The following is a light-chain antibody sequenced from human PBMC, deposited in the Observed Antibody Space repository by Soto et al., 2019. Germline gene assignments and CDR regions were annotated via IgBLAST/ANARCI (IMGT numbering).Light chain of an antibody. Sequence: VLTQSPGTLSLSPGERATLSCRASQSITTGYLAWYQQKPGQAPRLLIYGVSTRATGFPARFSGSGSGTDFTLTISSLQSEDFAVYYCQQYNNWPRTFGQGTKVDIK. J-gene: IGKJ1*01. V-gene: IGKV3-15*01. CDR2: GVS. CDR1: QSITTGY. CDR3: QQYNNWPRT.